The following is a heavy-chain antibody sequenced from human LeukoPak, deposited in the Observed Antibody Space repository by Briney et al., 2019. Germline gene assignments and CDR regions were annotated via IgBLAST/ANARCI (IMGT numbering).Heavy chain of an antibody. CDR3: ARAAITIFGVVISAFDI. CDR2: IYYSGST. CDR1: GGSISSYY. J-gene: IGHJ3*02. Sequence: PSETLSLTCTVSGGSISSYYWSWLRQPPGKGLEWIGYIYYSGSTNYNPSLKSRVTISVDTSKNQFSLKLSPVTAADTAVYYCARAAITIFGVVISAFDIWGQGAMVTVSS. D-gene: IGHD3-3*01. V-gene: IGHV4-59*01.